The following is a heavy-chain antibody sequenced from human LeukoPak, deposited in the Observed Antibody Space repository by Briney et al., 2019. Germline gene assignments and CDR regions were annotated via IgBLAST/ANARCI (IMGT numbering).Heavy chain of an antibody. V-gene: IGHV4-4*07. CDR2: IYTSGST. D-gene: IGHD3-10*01. CDR1: GGSISSYY. Sequence: SETLSLTCTVSGGSISSYYWSWIRQPAGKGLEWIGRIYTSGSTNYNPSLKSRVTISVDTSKNQFSLKLSSVTAADTAVYYCARRRTRWGFGTLYYFDYWGQGTLVTVSS. J-gene: IGHJ4*02. CDR3: ARRRTRWGFGTLYYFDY.